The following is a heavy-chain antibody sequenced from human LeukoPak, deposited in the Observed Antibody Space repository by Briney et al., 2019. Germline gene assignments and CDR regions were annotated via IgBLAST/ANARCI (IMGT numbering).Heavy chain of an antibody. D-gene: IGHD4-17*01. Sequence: GASVTVSFKSSGYTFTNYGISWVRQAPGHGLEGMGWISAYNGKTNYAHKLQGRVTMTTDTSTSTAYMELRSLSSDDTAVYYCARDFHGVYTSDLWGRGTLVTVSS. CDR3: ARDFHGVYTSDL. CDR2: ISAYNGKT. CDR1: GYTFTNYG. V-gene: IGHV1-18*01. J-gene: IGHJ2*01.